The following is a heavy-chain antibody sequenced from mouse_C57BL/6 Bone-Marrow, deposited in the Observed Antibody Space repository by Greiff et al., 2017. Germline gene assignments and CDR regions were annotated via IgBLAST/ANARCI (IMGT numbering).Heavy chain of an antibody. CDR3: ARGRPGAWFAY. J-gene: IGHJ3*01. Sequence: EVKLVESEGGLVQPGSSMKLSCTASGFTFSDYYMAWVRQVPEKGLEWVANINYDGSSTYYLDSLKSRFIISRDNAKNILYLQMSSLKSEDTATYYCARGRPGAWFAYWGQGTLVTVSA. CDR2: INYDGSST. V-gene: IGHV5-16*01. CDR1: GFTFSDYY.